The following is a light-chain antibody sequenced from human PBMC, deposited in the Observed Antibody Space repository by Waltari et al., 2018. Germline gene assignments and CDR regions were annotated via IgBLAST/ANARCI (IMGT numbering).Light chain of an antibody. CDR2: EVS. CDR1: RRDVGGYNY. J-gene: IGLJ2*01. CDR3: SSYTSSSTPYVV. V-gene: IGLV2-14*01. Sequence: QSALTQPASVSGSPGQSITIPCTGTRRDVGGYNYDSWYHQHPGKAPKLMIYEVSNRPSGVSNRFSGSKSGNTASLTISGLQAEDEADYYCSSYTSSSTPYVVFGGGTKLTVL.